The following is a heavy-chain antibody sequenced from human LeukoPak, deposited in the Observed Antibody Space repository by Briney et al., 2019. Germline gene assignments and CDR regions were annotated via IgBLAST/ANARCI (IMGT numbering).Heavy chain of an antibody. J-gene: IGHJ5*02. CDR1: GYTFTSFG. CDR3: ARDRAIILGATSWFDP. D-gene: IGHD1-26*01. CDR2: ISTYNGDT. V-gene: IGHV1-18*01. Sequence: ASVKVSCKASGYTFTSFGISWVRQAPGQGLEWMGWISTYNGDTNSAQKFQGRVTMSTDTSTSTAYMELRSLRSDDTAVYYCARDRAIILGATSWFDPWGQGTLVTVSS.